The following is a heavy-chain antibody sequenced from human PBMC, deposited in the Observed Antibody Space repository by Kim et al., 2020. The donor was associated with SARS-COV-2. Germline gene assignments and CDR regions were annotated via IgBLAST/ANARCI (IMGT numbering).Heavy chain of an antibody. CDR2: IYYSGST. Sequence: SETLSLTCTVSGGSISSGGYYWSWIRQHPGKGLEWIGYIYYSGSTYYNPSLKSRVTTSVDTSKNQFSLKLSSVTAADTAVYYCARADGDYLSFWFDPWGQGTLVTVSS. CDR1: GGSISSGGYY. J-gene: IGHJ5*02. D-gene: IGHD4-17*01. V-gene: IGHV4-31*03. CDR3: ARADGDYLSFWFDP.